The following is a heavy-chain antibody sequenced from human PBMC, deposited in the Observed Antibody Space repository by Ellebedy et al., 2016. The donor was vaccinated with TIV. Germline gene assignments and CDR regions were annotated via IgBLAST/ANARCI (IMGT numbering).Heavy chain of an antibody. CDR1: GFTFSNFW. CDR2: NKQDGSLI. CDR3: ACSGGSGWQRGLNWFGP. V-gene: IGHV3-7*01. J-gene: IGHJ5*02. Sequence: PGGSLRLSCAASGFTFSNFWMGWVRQAPGKGLEWVASNKQDGSLIFHADSAKGRFTISRENAKNSVYLQMNSLRVEDTAVYYCACSGGSGWQRGLNWFGPWGRGTLVTVSS. D-gene: IGHD6-19*01.